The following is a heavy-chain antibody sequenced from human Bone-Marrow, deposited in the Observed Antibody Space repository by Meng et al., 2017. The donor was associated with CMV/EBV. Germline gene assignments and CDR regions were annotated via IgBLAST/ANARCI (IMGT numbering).Heavy chain of an antibody. CDR3: ARDLTGAADGLLWFGERIENCGMDV. J-gene: IGHJ6*02. V-gene: IGHV6-1*01. CDR2: TYYRSKWYN. D-gene: IGHD3-10*01. Sequence: WIRQSPSRGLEWLGRTYYRSKWYNDYAVSVKSRITINPDTSKNQFSLQLNSVTPEDTAVYYCARDLTGAADGLLWFGERIENCGMDVWGQGTAVTVSS.